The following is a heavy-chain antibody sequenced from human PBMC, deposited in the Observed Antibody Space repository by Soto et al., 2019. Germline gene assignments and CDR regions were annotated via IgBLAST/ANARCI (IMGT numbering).Heavy chain of an antibody. J-gene: IGHJ6*03. D-gene: IGHD2-2*01. V-gene: IGHV3-49*03. Sequence: PGGSLRLSCTASGFTFGDYAMSWFRQAPGKGLEWVGFIRSKAYGGTTEYAASVKGRFTISRDDSKSIAYLQMNSLKTEDTAVYYCTRDVVVPAAAAKFFGYYYYYMDVWGKGTTVNVSS. CDR2: IRSKAYGGTT. CDR3: TRDVVVPAAAAKFFGYYYYYMDV. CDR1: GFTFGDYA.